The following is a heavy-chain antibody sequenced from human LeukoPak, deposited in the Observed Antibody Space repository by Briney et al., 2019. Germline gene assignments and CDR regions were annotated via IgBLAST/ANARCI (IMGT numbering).Heavy chain of an antibody. CDR1: GGSISRYY. CDR3: ARDYQMSGTYSYYFDH. D-gene: IGHD1-26*01. V-gene: IGHV4-59*01. Sequence: PSETLSLTCTVSGGSISRYYWSWIRQPPGKGLEWIGYIYYSGITNYNPSLKSRVTISVDTSKNQFSLKLSSVTAADTAMYYCARDYQMSGTYSYYFDHWGQGTLVTVSS. J-gene: IGHJ4*02. CDR2: IYYSGIT.